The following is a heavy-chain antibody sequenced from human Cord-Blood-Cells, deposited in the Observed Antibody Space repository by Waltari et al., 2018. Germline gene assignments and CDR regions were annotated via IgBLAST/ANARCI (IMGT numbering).Heavy chain of an antibody. CDR2: IYPGDSDT. CDR1: GYSFTSYW. D-gene: IGHD3-22*01. CDR3: ARHRYYYDSSGYCDY. V-gene: IGHV5-51*01. Sequence: EVQLVQSGAEVKKPGESLKISCKGSGYSFTSYWIGWVRQMPGKRLEWMGNIYPGDSDTRYSPSFQGQVTISADKSISTAYLQWRSLKASDTAMYYCARHRYYYDSSGYCDYWGQGTLVTVSS. J-gene: IGHJ4*02.